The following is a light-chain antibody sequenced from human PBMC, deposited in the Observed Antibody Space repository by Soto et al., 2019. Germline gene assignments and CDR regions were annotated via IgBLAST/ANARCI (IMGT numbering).Light chain of an antibody. CDR1: GSDVGDYNY. J-gene: IGLJ1*01. V-gene: IGLV2-8*01. Sequence: SVLTQPPSALGSPGRSVTISCTGTGSDVGDYNYASWYQQHPGKAPKLMIYEVSKRPSGVPDRFSGSKSGNTASLTVSGLQAEDEANYYCNSYAGSNHFYVFGTRTKVTVL. CDR3: NSYAGSNHFYV. CDR2: EVS.